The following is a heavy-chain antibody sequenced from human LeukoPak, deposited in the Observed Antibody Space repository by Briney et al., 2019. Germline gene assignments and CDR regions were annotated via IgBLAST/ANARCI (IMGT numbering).Heavy chain of an antibody. CDR1: GYPFTGYY. V-gene: IGHV1-2*02. Sequence: ASVKVSCKASGYPFTGYYLHWVRQAPGQGLEWMGWINPNSGFTNYAQKFQGRVTMTKDTSISTAYMELSRLRSDDTAVYYCARLADCSSSSCRSFDYWGQGTLVTVSS. CDR3: ARLADCSSSSCRSFDY. CDR2: INPNSGFT. J-gene: IGHJ4*02. D-gene: IGHD2-2*01.